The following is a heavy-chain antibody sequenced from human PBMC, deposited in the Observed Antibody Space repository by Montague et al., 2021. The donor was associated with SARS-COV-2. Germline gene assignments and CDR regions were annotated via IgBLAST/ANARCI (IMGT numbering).Heavy chain of an antibody. CDR1: GFTFSDYY. CDR3: ARDWSRNLDV. D-gene: IGHD1-14*01. CDR2: ISSSITYT. J-gene: IGHJ6*03. V-gene: IGHV3-11*05. Sequence: SLRLSCAASGFTFSDYYMSWIRQAPGKGLEWVAYISSSITYTRYADSVKGRFTISRDNAKNSLYLQVNSLRAEDTAVYYCARDWSRNLDVWGNGATVTVSS.